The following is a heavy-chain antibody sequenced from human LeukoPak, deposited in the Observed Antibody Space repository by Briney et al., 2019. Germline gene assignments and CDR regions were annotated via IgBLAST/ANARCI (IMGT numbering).Heavy chain of an antibody. CDR1: GGSISSSSYY. D-gene: IGHD6-6*01. CDR2: IYYSGST. V-gene: IGHV4-39*01. Sequence: SETLSLTCTVSGGSISSSSYYWGWIRQPPGKGLEWIGSIYYSGSTYYNPSLKSRVTISVDTSKNQFSLKLSSATAADTAVYYCARHQGLRRFDYWGQGTLVTVSS. CDR3: ARHQGLRRFDY. J-gene: IGHJ4*02.